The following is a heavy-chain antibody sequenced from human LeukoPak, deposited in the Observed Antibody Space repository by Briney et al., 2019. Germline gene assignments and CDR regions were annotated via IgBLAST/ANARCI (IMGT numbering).Heavy chain of an antibody. J-gene: IGHJ6*03. CDR1: GGTFSSYA. D-gene: IGHD3-10*01. CDR3: ARGASMVRGVMGPYYYYYMDV. CDR2: IIPIFGTA. V-gene: IGHV1-69*05. Sequence: GASVKVSCKASGGTFSSYAISWVRQDPGQGLEWMGGIIPIFGTANYAQKFQGRVTITTDESTSTAYMELSSLRSEDTAVYYCARGASMVRGVMGPYYYYYMDVWGKGTTVTVSS.